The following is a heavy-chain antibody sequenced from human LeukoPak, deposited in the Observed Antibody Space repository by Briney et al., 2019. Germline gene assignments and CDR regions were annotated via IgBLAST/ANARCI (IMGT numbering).Heavy chain of an antibody. Sequence: PSETLSLTCAVYGGSFSGYYWSWIRQPPGKGLEWIGEINHSGSTNYNPSLKSRVTISVDTSKNQFSLKLSSVTAADTAVYYCARVSLLDYSNRGYYFDYWGQGTLVIVSS. D-gene: IGHD4-11*01. CDR2: INHSGST. CDR1: GGSFSGYY. CDR3: ARVSLLDYSNRGYYFDY. V-gene: IGHV4-34*01. J-gene: IGHJ4*02.